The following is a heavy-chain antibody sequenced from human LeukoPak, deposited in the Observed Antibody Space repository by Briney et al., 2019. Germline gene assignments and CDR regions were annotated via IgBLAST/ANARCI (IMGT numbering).Heavy chain of an antibody. J-gene: IGHJ4*02. V-gene: IGHV3-9*01. CDR2: ISWNSGSI. CDR3: AKDDYGDRFNYFDY. Sequence: GGSLRLSCAASGFTFDGYAMHWVRQAPGEGLEWVSGISWNSGSIGYADSVKGRFTISRDNAKNSLYLQMNSLRAEDTALYYCAKDDYGDRFNYFDYWGQGTLVTVSS. CDR1: GFTFDGYA. D-gene: IGHD4-17*01.